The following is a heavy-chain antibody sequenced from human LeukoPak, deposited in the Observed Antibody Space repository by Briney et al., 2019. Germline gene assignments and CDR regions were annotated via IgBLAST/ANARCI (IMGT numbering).Heavy chain of an antibody. CDR1: SSSISSVNY. J-gene: IGHJ4*02. V-gene: IGHV4-38-2*02. Sequence: PSETLSLTCTVSSSSISSVNYWGWIRQPPGKGLEWIGFISRTGTTNYNPSLKSRVTISIDTSKNQFSLKVTSVTASDTALYFCLGGPLRTAPAYWGQGTLVTVSS. D-gene: IGHD2-15*01. CDR2: ISRTGTT. CDR3: LGGPLRTAPAY.